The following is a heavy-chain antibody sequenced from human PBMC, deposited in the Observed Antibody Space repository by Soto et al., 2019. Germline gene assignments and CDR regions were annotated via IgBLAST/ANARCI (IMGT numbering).Heavy chain of an antibody. Sequence: GGSLRLSCAASGFTFSSYAMSWVRQAPGKGLEWVSAISGSGGSTYYADSVKGRFTISRDNSKNTLYLQMNSLRAEDTAVYYCAKARIVVVVAPPDYWGQGTLVTVSS. D-gene: IGHD2-15*01. V-gene: IGHV3-23*01. J-gene: IGHJ4*02. CDR3: AKARIVVVVAPPDY. CDR1: GFTFSSYA. CDR2: ISGSGGST.